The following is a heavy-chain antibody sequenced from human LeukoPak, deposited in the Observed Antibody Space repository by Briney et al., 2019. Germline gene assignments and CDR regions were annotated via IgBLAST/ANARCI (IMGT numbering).Heavy chain of an antibody. Sequence: QPGGSLRLSCAAAGLTVSSNYMSWVRQAPGKGLEWVSVIFSGGSTYYADSVKGRFTISRDNSKNTLYLQMNSLRAEDTAVYYCARDGSGWYYFDYWGQGTLVTVSS. D-gene: IGHD6-19*01. V-gene: IGHV3-66*01. J-gene: IGHJ4*02. CDR3: ARDGSGWYYFDY. CDR2: IFSGGST. CDR1: GLTVSSNY.